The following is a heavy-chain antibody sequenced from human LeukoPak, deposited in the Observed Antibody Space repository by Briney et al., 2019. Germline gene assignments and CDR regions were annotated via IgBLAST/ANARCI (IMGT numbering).Heavy chain of an antibody. D-gene: IGHD3-3*01. CDR1: GFTFSSYA. CDR3: ARDSRDFWSGNDY. Sequence: GGSLRLSCAASGFTFSSYAMHWVRQAPGKGLEWVAVISYDGSNKYYADSVKGRFTISRDNSKNTLYLHMNSLRAEDTAVYYCARDSRDFWSGNDYWGQGTLVTVSS. J-gene: IGHJ4*02. CDR2: ISYDGSNK. V-gene: IGHV3-30-3*01.